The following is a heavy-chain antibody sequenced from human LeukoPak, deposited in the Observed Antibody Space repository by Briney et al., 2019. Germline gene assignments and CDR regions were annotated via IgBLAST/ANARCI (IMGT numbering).Heavy chain of an antibody. Sequence: PSETLSLTCTVSGYSISSGYYWGWIRQPPGKGLEWIGSIYHSGSTYYNPSLKSRVNISLDTSENQFSLKLSSVTAADTAVYYCARALGAFDVWGQGTMVTVSS. J-gene: IGHJ3*01. CDR3: ARALGAFDV. V-gene: IGHV4-38-2*02. CDR2: IYHSGST. CDR1: GYSISSGYY.